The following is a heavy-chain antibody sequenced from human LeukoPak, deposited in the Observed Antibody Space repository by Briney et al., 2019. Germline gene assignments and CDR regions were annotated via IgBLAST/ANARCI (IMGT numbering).Heavy chain of an antibody. CDR2: FSSGSDHI. CDR1: GFNFSSHS. Sequence: GSLRLFFVASGFNFSSHSLDLVRQAPGEGLGVVASFSSGSDHIYYADSVKGRFTLSRDNARNSLYLQMDSLRVEDTAVYYCARINGARNYHQYHFDYWGQGALVTVSS. V-gene: IGHV3-21*01. J-gene: IGHJ4*02. CDR3: ARINGARNYHQYHFDY. D-gene: IGHD4-17*01.